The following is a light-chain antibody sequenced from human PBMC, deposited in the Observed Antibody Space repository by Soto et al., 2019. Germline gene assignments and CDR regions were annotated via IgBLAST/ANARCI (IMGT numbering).Light chain of an antibody. CDR1: QIVSDNY. Sequence: EIVLTQSPGTLSLSPGERVTLSCRASQIVSDNYLAWYQQQPGQAPRLLIYDASTRATGIPDRSSGSGSGTDFTLTISRLEPEDFAVYYCQQYGSSLWTFGQGTKVDI. CDR2: DAS. V-gene: IGKV3-20*01. J-gene: IGKJ1*01. CDR3: QQYGSSLWT.